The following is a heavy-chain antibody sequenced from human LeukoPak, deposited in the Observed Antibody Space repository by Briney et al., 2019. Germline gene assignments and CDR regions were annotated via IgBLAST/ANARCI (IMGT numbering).Heavy chain of an antibody. D-gene: IGHD2-15*01. Sequence: PGRSVKLSCAASGFTFSNYAMNWVRQAPGKGLEWVSVISGSSGSTYYADSVEGRFTISSDNSKNTLYLQMNSLRAEDTAGFYCVKGDIIARVFDIWGQGTMVSVFS. CDR2: ISGSSGST. CDR3: VKGDIIARVFDI. CDR1: GFTFSNYA. V-gene: IGHV3-23*01. J-gene: IGHJ3*02.